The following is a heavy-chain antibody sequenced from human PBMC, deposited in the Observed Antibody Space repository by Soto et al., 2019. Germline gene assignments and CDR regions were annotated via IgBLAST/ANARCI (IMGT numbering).Heavy chain of an antibody. J-gene: IGHJ5*02. CDR3: ARRGGGSDWFDP. CDR1: GGSIISSSYY. V-gene: IGHV4-39*01. Sequence: PSETLSLTCAVSGGSIISSSYYWGWIRQPPGKGLEWIGSIYYSGSTYYDPSLKSRLTISVDTSKNQFSLKLSSVTAADTAVYYCARRGGGSDWFDPWGQGTLVTVSS. D-gene: IGHD1-26*01. CDR2: IYYSGST.